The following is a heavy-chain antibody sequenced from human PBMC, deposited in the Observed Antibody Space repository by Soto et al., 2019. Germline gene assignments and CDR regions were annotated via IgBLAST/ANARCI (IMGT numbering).Heavy chain of an antibody. J-gene: IGHJ6*02. Sequence: PGGSLRLSCADSWFTFSGAAMHWVRQASGKGLEWVGRIRSKANSYATAYAASVKGRFTISRDDSKNTAYLQMNSLKTEDTAVYYCTRHVDPKPPRRPGTTSYYYYYGMDVWGQGTTVTVSS. CDR2: IRSKANSYAT. D-gene: IGHD1-7*01. CDR3: TRHVDPKPPRRPGTTSYYYYYGMDV. CDR1: WFTFSGAA. V-gene: IGHV3-73*01.